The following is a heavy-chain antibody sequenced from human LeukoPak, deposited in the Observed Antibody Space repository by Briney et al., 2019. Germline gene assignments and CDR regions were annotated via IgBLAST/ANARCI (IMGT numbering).Heavy chain of an antibody. CDR3: AYSQRDGSHAIALYYFDY. Sequence: SGPTLVKPTQTLTLTCTFSGFSLSTSGVAVGWIRQPPGKALEWLALIYWDDDKRYSPSLKSRLTITEDTSKNQVVLTMTNTDPVDTCTYYCAYSQRDGSHAIALYYFDYWGQGTLVTVSP. D-gene: IGHD5-24*01. CDR2: IYWDDDK. J-gene: IGHJ4*02. V-gene: IGHV2-5*02. CDR1: GFSLSTSGVA.